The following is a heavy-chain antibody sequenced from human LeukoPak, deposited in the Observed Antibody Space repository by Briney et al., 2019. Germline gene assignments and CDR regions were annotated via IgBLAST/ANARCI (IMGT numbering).Heavy chain of an antibody. CDR3: ARRGSGLAWFDP. CDR2: MYYNGNT. D-gene: IGHD2-15*01. V-gene: IGHV4-59*08. J-gene: IGHJ5*02. Sequence: SETLSLTCTVSGGSFSSYYWSWIRQPPGKGLEWIGYMYYNGNTNYNPSLKSRVTISLDTSTNQFSLRLTSVTAADTVVYYCARRGSGLAWFDPWGQGTLVTVSS. CDR1: GGSFSSYY.